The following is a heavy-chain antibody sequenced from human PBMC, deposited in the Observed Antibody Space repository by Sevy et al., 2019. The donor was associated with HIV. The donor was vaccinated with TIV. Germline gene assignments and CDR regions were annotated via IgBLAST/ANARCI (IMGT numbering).Heavy chain of an antibody. CDR2: ISLSGSTI. CDR3: ATTKDYYDSSGYPFDY. J-gene: IGHJ4*02. V-gene: IGHV3-11*01. D-gene: IGHD3-22*01. Sequence: GGSLRLSCAASGFIFSDYYMSWIRQAPGKGLEWVSYISLSGSTIYYADSVKGRFTISRDNAKNSLYLQMSSLRSEDTAVYYCATTKDYYDSSGYPFDYWGQGTLVTVSS. CDR1: GFIFSDYY.